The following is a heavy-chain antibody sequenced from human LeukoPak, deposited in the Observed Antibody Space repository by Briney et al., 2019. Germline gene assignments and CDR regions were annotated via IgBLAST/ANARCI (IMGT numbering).Heavy chain of an antibody. V-gene: IGHV1-2*02. Sequence: ASVKVSCKASGYTFTGYYMHWVRQAPGQGLEWMGWINPNSGGTNYAQKFQGRVTMTRDTSISTAYMELSRLRSDDTAVYYCARALAVALRDAFDIWGQGTMVTVSS. CDR1: GYTFTGYY. J-gene: IGHJ3*02. CDR2: INPNSGGT. D-gene: IGHD6-19*01. CDR3: ARALAVALRDAFDI.